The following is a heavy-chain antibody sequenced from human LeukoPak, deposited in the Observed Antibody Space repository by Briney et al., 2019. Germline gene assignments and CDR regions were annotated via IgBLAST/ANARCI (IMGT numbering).Heavy chain of an antibody. CDR2: ISTDGSST. CDR3: ARKPAPAD. Sequence: GGSLRLSCAASGFTFSIFWMHWVRQAPGKGLVWVSRISTDGSSTSYADSVKGRFTISRDNAKNTLYLQMNSLRAEDTAVYYCARKPAPADWGQGTLVTVSS. CDR1: GFTFSIFW. J-gene: IGHJ4*02. V-gene: IGHV3-74*01. D-gene: IGHD6-25*01.